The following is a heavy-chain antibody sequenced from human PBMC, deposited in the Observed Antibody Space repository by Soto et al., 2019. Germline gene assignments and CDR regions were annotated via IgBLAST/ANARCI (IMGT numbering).Heavy chain of an antibody. D-gene: IGHD3-22*01. J-gene: IGHJ6*02. CDR1: GFTFSSYG. CDR3: ATDPAKWLLVPPGAGYYGLDG. Sequence: PGGTLRLSCAASGFTFSSYGMHWVRQAPGKGLERVAVIWYDGSNKCYSDSVKGRFTISRDNTKNTQYLQMNSPMAEDTAVYYCATDPAKWLLVPPGAGYYGLDGWGQGTTVTVSS. V-gene: IGHV3-33*01. CDR2: IWYDGSNK.